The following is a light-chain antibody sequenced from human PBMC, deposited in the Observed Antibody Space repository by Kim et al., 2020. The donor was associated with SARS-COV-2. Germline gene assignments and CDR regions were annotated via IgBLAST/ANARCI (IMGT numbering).Light chain of an antibody. CDR2: SNN. J-gene: IGLJ3*02. CDR3: AAWDDSLDVWM. Sequence: QSVLSQPRSASGTPGQRVTISCSGSDSNIGSNTVNWYQQFPGTAPKLLIDSNNRRPSGVPDRVSGSKSGTSASLAISGLQSEDEADYYCAAWDDSLDVWMFGGGTQLTVL. V-gene: IGLV1-44*01. CDR1: DSNIGSNT.